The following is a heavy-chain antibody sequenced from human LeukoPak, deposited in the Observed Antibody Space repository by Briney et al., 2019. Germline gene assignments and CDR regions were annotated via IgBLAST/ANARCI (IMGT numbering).Heavy chain of an antibody. Sequence: GASVKVSCKASGYTFTSYAMHWVRQAPGQRLEWMGWINAGSCNTKYSQKFQGRVTITRDTSASTAYMELTSLRSEDTAVYYCARDRLRTTGTTGNWFDPWGQGTLVTVSS. CDR1: GYTFTSYA. CDR2: INAGSCNT. D-gene: IGHD1-1*01. J-gene: IGHJ5*02. CDR3: ARDRLRTTGTTGNWFDP. V-gene: IGHV1-3*01.